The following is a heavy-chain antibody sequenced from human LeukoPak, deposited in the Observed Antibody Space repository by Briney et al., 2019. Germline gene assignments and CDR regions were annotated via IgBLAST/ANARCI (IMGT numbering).Heavy chain of an antibody. CDR1: GGSISSSSYC. CDR2: MSDGGTT. V-gene: IGHV4-39*07. Sequence: SETLSLTCTVSGGSISSSSYCWGWIRQPPGKGLEWIGYMSDGGTTYYTPSLKRQVTISADTSKNHFSLNLSSLTAADTAIYNTARDPRVPSSSWYVPASWGQGTLVTVSS. D-gene: IGHD6-13*01. CDR3: ARDPRVPSSSWYVPAS. J-gene: IGHJ5*02.